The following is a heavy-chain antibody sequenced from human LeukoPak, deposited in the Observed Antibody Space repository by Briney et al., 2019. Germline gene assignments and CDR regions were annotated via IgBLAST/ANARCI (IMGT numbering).Heavy chain of an antibody. CDR2: INYNGDST. CDR1: GFTFSSYG. V-gene: IGHV3-23*01. D-gene: IGHD3-3*01. CDR3: AKHSWWSGYFYFLPFDY. Sequence: GRSLRLSCAASGFTFSSYGMSWVRQAPGKGLEWVSGINYNGDSTYYADSVKGRFTISRDNSKNTLYLQMNSLRVEDTAVYYCAKHSWWSGYFYFLPFDYWGQGTLVTVSS. J-gene: IGHJ4*02.